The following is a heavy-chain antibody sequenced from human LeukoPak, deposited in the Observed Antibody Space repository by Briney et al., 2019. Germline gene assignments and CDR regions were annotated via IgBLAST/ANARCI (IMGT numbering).Heavy chain of an antibody. CDR1: GFTFSSSA. D-gene: IGHD3-22*01. CDR2: ITSTSDTI. V-gene: IGHV3-48*04. J-gene: IGHJ4*02. Sequence: GGSLRLSCAASGFTFSSSAMSWVRQAPGKGLEWLSYITSTSDTIYYADSVKGRFTISRDNAKNSLYLQMNSLRAEDTAVYYCARVGTYDYYDSSGADTPLFYWGQGTLVTVSS. CDR3: ARVGTYDYYDSSGADTPLFY.